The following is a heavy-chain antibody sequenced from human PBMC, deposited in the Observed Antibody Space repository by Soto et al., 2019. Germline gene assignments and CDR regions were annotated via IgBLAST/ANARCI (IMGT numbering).Heavy chain of an antibody. D-gene: IGHD3-10*01. CDR2: ISAYNGNT. J-gene: IGHJ5*02. CDR1: GYTFTSYG. CDR3: ARDLAGTPHNWFDP. V-gene: IGHV1-18*04. Sequence: ASVKVSCKASGYTFTSYGISWVRQAPGQGLEWMGWISAYNGNTNYARKLQGRVTMTTDTSTSTAYMELRSLRSDDTAVYYCARDLAGTPHNWFDPWGQGTLVTVSS.